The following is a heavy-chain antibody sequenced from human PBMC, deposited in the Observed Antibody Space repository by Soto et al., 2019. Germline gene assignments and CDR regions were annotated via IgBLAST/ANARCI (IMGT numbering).Heavy chain of an antibody. CDR2: SRNKANNYAT. Sequence: VQLVESGGGLVKPGGSLRLSCAASAFTFSAHNMVWVRQAPGKGLEWVGRSRNKANNYATEYAASVKGRFTISRDDSKNSLYLQMNSLKTEDTAVYYCARDGGIAARHYYGMDVWGQGTTVTVSS. D-gene: IGHD6-6*01. V-gene: IGHV3-72*01. CDR3: ARDGGIAARHYYGMDV. CDR1: AFTFSAHN. J-gene: IGHJ6*02.